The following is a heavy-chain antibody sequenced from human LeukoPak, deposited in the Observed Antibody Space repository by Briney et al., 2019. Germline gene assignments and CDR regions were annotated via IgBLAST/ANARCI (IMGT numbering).Heavy chain of an antibody. CDR1: GFIFTDYW. J-gene: IGHJ4*02. V-gene: IGHV3-74*01. CDR2: ISGDGRGT. CDR3: VKGQEYLEWFYEY. D-gene: IGHD3-3*01. Sequence: GRSLRLSCAASGFIFTDYWMHWVRQGPGKELVWVARISGDGRGTTYVDSVKGRFTVSRDNLKSTLILHMSGLRAEDTAVYYCVKGQEYLEWFYEYWGQGSLVTVSS.